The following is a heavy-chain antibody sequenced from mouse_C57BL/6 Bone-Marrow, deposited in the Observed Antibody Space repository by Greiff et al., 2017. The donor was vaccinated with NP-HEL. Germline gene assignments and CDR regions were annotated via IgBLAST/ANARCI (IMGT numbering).Heavy chain of an antibody. CDR2: ISTGGGSP. V-gene: IGHV5-12*01. D-gene: IGHD2-1*01. Sequence: EVQLVESGGGLVQPGGSLKLSCAASGFTFSDYYMYWVRQTPEQRLEWVAYISTGGGSPYYPDTVKGRFTLSRANARNTQYRHMSRLKSEDTAMYYCTRRYGNYAGYFDYWGQGTTLTVSS. J-gene: IGHJ2*01. CDR3: TRRYGNYAGYFDY. CDR1: GFTFSDYY.